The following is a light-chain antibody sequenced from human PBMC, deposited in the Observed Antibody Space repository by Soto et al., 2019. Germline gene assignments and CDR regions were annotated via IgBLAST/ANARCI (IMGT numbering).Light chain of an antibody. CDR2: GDS. V-gene: IGLV3-21*02. J-gene: IGLJ1*01. CDR3: QVWDSSSDHV. Sequence: SYALAQPPSVSVAPGQTARITCGGNNIGSKSVHWYQQKPGQAPVLVVYGDSDRPSGIPERFSGSNSGNTATLTISRVEAGDEADYYCQVWDSSSDHVFGTGTKVTVL. CDR1: NIGSKS.